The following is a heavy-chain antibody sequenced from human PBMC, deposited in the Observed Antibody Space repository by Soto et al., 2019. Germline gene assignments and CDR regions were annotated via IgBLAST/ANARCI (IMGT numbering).Heavy chain of an antibody. CDR2: MYSRETT. Sequence: GGSLRLSGASSGVKVNSDYMTWVRQSPGRGREGGASMYSRETTYSTDSERCQFTISSNKSKNTLYFQLRRLRIEDTAVYYCTREGRGLGRLSLFEYWGQGVLVTVSS. V-gene: IGHV3-53*01. D-gene: IGHD2-21*02. CDR1: GVKVNSDY. CDR3: TREGRGLGRLSLFEY. J-gene: IGHJ4*02.